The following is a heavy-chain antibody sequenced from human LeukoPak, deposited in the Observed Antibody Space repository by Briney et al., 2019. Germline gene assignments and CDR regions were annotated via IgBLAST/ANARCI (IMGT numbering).Heavy chain of an antibody. CDR1: GGTFSSYA. V-gene: IGHV1-69*05. D-gene: IGHD6-19*01. CDR2: IIPIFGTA. J-gene: IGHJ3*02. CDR3: ARDQNSSGWGFNDAFDI. Sequence: SVKVSCKASGGTFSSYAISWVRQAPGQGLEWMGGIIPIFGTANYAQKFQGRVTMTTDTSTSTAYMELRSLRSDDTAVYYCARDQNSSGWGFNDAFDIWGQGTMVTVSS.